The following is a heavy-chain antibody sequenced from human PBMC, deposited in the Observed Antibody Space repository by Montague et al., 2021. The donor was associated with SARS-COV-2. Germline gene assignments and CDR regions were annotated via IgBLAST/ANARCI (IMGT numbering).Heavy chain of an antibody. CDR3: ARLSGYYGV. D-gene: IGHD3-3*01. CDR1: GGSFSGYY. Sequence: SETLSLTCAVYGGSFSGYYWSWIRQSPGKGLEWIGEINHSGSTHYNPSLKSRVILSVDTSKKQFSLNLSSVTAADAAFYYCARLSGYYGVWGQGTLVTVSS. J-gene: IGHJ4*02. V-gene: IGHV4-34*01. CDR2: INHSGST.